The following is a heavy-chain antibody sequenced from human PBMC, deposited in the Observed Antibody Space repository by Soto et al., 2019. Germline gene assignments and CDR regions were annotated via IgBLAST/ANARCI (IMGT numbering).Heavy chain of an antibody. CDR2: ISYDGSNK. J-gene: IGHJ6*02. CDR3: ARDFGYSSSWRYYSYGMDV. CDR1: GFTLSSYA. V-gene: IGHV3-30-3*01. Sequence: GGSLRLSCAASGFTLSSYAMHWVRQAPGKGLEWVAVISYDGSNKYYADSVKGRFTISRDNSKNTLYLQMNSLRAEDTAVYYCARDFGYSSSWRYYSYGMDVWGEGTTVTVSS. D-gene: IGHD6-13*01.